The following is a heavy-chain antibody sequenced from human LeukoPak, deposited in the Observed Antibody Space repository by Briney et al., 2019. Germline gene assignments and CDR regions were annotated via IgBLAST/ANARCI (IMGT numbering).Heavy chain of an antibody. CDR2: IIPIFGTA. CDR1: GGTFSSYA. V-gene: IGHV1-69*06. J-gene: IGHJ4*02. Sequence: SVKVSCKASGGTFSSYAISWVRQAPGQGLEWMGGIIPIFGTANYAQKFQGRVTITADKSTSTAYMELRSLRSDDTAVYYCSLVRSSSWYEAGFDYWGQGTLVTVSS. CDR3: SLVRSSSWYEAGFDY. D-gene: IGHD6-13*01.